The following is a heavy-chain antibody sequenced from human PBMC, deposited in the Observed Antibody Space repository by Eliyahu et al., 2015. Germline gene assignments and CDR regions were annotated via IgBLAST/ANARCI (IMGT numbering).Heavy chain of an antibody. V-gene: IGHV4-39*01. D-gene: IGHD3-3*01. CDR2: MYYSGRT. CDR3: ASHEGFLEWLFPGASFYFDY. Sequence: QLQLQESGPGLVKPSETLSLIXTVXGGXISSSSXXXGWIRQPPGKGLEWIGSMYYSGRTYDNPSLKSRVTISVDTSKDQFSLKLRSVTAADTAVYYCASHEGFLEWLFPGASFYFDYWGQGTLVTVSS. CDR1: GGXISSSSXX. J-gene: IGHJ4*02.